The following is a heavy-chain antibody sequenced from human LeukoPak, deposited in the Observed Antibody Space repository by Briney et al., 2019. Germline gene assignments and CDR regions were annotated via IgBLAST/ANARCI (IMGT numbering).Heavy chain of an antibody. D-gene: IGHD6-13*01. CDR1: GYTFTDYY. Sequence: ASVKVSCKASGYTFTDYYMHWVRQAPGQGLEWMGWINPNSGGTNYAQQFQGRVTMTRDTSISTAYMELSNPRSDHTAVYYCARGIAAAGGRWFDPWGQGTLVTVSS. J-gene: IGHJ5*02. CDR3: ARGIAAAGGRWFDP. CDR2: INPNSGGT. V-gene: IGHV1-2*02.